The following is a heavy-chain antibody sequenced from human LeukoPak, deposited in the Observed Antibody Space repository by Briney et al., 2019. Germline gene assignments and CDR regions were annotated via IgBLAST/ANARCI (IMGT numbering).Heavy chain of an antibody. J-gene: IGHJ4*02. D-gene: IGHD2-8*01. CDR2: IKSKTDGGTT. CDR1: GFTFSNAW. Sequence: GGPLRLSCAASGFTFSNAWMSWVRQAPGKGLEWVGRIKSKTDGGTTDYAAPVKGRFTISRDNSKNTLYLHMNSLRTEDTAVYYCAKDFVLTSGSRGYFDFWGQGTLVTVSS. CDR3: AKDFVLTSGSRGYFDF. V-gene: IGHV3-15*01.